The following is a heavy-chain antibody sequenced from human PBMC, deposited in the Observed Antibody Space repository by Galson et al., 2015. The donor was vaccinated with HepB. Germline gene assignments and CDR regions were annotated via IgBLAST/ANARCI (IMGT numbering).Heavy chain of an antibody. D-gene: IGHD3-10*01. CDR2: IIPILGIA. J-gene: IGHJ6*02. CDR1: GGTFSSYA. CDR3: ARDKGTMVRVYGMDV. Sequence: SVKVSCKASGGTFSSYAISWVRQAPGQGLEWMGGIIPILGIANYAQKFQGRVTITADKSTSTAYMELSSLRSEDTAVYYCARDKGTMVRVYGMDVWGQGTTATVSS. V-gene: IGHV1-69*10.